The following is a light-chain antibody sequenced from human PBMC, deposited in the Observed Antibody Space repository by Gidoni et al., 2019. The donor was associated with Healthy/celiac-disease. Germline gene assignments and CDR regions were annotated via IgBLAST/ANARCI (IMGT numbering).Light chain of an antibody. J-gene: IGLJ2*01. CDR3: QVWDSSSDPG. CDR1: NIGSKS. V-gene: IGLV3-21*04. CDR2: YDS. Sequence: SYMLPHPPSGSVSPGKTARITCGGNNIGSKSVHWYQQKPGQAPVLVIYYDSDRPSGIPERVSGSNSGNTATRTISRVEAGDEADYYCQVWDSSSDPGFGGGTKLTVL.